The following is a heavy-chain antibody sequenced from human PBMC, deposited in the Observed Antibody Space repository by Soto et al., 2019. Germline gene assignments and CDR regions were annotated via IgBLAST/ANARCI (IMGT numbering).Heavy chain of an antibody. D-gene: IGHD4-17*01. CDR2: ISSSSSTI. V-gene: IGHV3-48*02. CDR1: GFTFSSYS. CDR3: ARDLGRHSTEMDAFDI. Sequence: PGGSLRLSCAASGFTFSSYSMNWVRQAPGKGLEWVSYISSSSSTIYYADSVKGRFTISRDNAKNSLYLQMNSLRDEDTAVYYCARDLGRHSTEMDAFDIWGQGTMVTVSS. J-gene: IGHJ3*02.